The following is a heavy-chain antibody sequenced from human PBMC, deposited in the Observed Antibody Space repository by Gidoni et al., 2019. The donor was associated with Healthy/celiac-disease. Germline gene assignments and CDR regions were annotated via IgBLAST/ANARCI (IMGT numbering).Heavy chain of an antibody. CDR1: EFTFNNYW. V-gene: IGHV3-7*01. CDR3: ARFGVSYGLDV. Sequence: EVQLVESGGGLVNPGESMNPPCPAPEFTFNNYWMGWVRQAPGRGLEWVASIKQGGDEKHYVDSVKGRLTISRDNARNSLYLQMNSLRDEDTAVYYCARFGVSYGLDVWGHGTTVTVSS. J-gene: IGHJ6*02. CDR2: IKQGGDEK. D-gene: IGHD2-8*01.